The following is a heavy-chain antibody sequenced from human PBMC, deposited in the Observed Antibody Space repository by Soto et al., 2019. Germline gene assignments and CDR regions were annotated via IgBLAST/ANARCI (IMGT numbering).Heavy chain of an antibody. V-gene: IGHV4-4*02. CDR3: ARDQPPYYYDSSGYEAFDI. J-gene: IGHJ3*02. Sequence: QVQLQESGPGLVKPSGTLSLTCAVSGGSISSSNWWSWVRQPPGKGLEWIGEIYHSGSTNYNPSLKSRVTIAVHKSKNQFSLKLSSVTAADTAVYYCARDQPPYYYDSSGYEAFDIWGQGTMVTVSS. CDR1: GGSISSSNW. D-gene: IGHD3-22*01. CDR2: IYHSGST.